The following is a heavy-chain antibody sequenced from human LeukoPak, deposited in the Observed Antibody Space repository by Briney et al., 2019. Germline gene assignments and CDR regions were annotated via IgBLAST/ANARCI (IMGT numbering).Heavy chain of an antibody. V-gene: IGHV4-39*01. CDR2: IYYSGST. CDR3: ARGETKAAPFDY. J-gene: IGHJ4*02. CDR1: GGSISSSSYC. Sequence: SETLSLTCTVSGGSISSSSYCWGWIRQPPGKGLEWIGSIYYSGSTYYNPSLKSRVTISVDTSKNQFSLKLSSVTAADTAVYYCARGETKAAPFDYWGQGTLVTVSS. D-gene: IGHD3-16*01.